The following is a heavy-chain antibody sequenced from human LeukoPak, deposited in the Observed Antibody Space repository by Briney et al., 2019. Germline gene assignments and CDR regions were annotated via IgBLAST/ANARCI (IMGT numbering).Heavy chain of an antibody. V-gene: IGHV1-8*02. CDR3: AEGASFDP. CDR1: GYTFTSYG. J-gene: IGHJ5*02. CDR2: MSPNSGAT. Sequence: GASVKVSCKASGYTFTSYGISWVRQAPGQGLEWMGWMSPNSGATGYAQTFQGRVTMTWDPSPSAVYMELTSLTSEDTAVYYCAEGASFDPWGQGTLVTVSS.